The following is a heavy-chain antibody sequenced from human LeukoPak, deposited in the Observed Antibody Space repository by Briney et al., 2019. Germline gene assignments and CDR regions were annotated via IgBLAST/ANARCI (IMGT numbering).Heavy chain of an antibody. J-gene: IGHJ4*02. CDR2: INPKIDVT. CDR3: ARADGDEYFLDL. CDR1: GYPFNAYY. Sequence: ASAKVSFKASGYPFNAYYMHWVRQAPGQGPEWLGWINPKIDVTDYGKKFQGRVALTRDTSIATAYMELSDLRSDDAAVYFCARADGDEYFLDLWGQGTLVTVSS. V-gene: IGHV1-2*02. D-gene: IGHD3/OR15-3a*01.